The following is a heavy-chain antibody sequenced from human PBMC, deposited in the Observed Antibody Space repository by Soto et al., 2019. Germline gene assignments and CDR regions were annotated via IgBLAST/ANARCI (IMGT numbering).Heavy chain of an antibody. Sequence: QVQLQESGPGLVKPSQTLSLTCTVSGGSISTVDYWWSWIRQSPDMGLEWIGHIYDGGRTYNNPSLESRVTMSVATSKRQLSPTLSSVSAADTAVYYCARGPSGDKVDSWGQGTLVTVSS. J-gene: IGHJ4*02. CDR2: IYDGGRT. D-gene: IGHD7-27*01. CDR3: ARGPSGDKVDS. V-gene: IGHV4-30-4*01. CDR1: GGSISTVDYW.